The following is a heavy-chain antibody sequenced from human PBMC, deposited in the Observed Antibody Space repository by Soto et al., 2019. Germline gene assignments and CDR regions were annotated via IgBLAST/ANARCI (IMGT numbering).Heavy chain of an antibody. CDR2: ISGGGDTT. V-gene: IGHV3-23*01. Sequence: EVQLLESGGGLVQPGGSLRLSCAASGFTFTNYAMTWVRQAPGKGLEWVSAISGGGDTTSYADSVKGRFTVSRDGSKNTLYLQMSSLRAEDTALYYCAKGRGGSGSLTPRVDFWGKGTLVTVSS. J-gene: IGHJ4*02. CDR3: AKGRGGSGSLTPRVDF. CDR1: GFTFTNYA. D-gene: IGHD3-10*01.